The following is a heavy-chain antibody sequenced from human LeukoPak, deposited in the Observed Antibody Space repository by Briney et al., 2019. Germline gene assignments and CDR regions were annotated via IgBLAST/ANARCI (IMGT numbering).Heavy chain of an antibody. CDR2: IYHSGST. V-gene: IGHV4-4*02. J-gene: IGHJ4*02. D-gene: IGHD5-18*01. CDR1: GGSISSSNW. CDR3: ARGAVGYSYGSLWY. Sequence: SETLSLTCAVSGGSISSSNWWSWVRQPPWKGLEWIGEIYHSGSTNYNPSLKSRVTISVDKSKNQFSLKLSSVTAADTAVYYCARGAVGYSYGSLWYWGQGTLVTVSS.